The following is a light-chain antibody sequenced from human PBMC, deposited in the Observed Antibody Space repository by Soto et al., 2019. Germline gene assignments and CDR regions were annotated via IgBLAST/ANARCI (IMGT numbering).Light chain of an antibody. J-gene: IGKJ5*01. CDR3: QQANSFPIP. CDR1: QSISAW. CDR2: AAS. Sequence: DIKMNMSPSTLSAPARDRVPITCRASQSISAWLAWYQQKPGKAPKLLIYAASSLQSGVPSRFSGSGSGTDFTLTISSLQPEDFATYYCQQANSFPIPVGQGTRLAIK. V-gene: IGKV1-12*01.